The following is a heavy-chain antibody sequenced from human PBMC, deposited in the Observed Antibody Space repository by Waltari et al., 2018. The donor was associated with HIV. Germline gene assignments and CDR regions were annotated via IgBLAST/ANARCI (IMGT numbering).Heavy chain of an antibody. CDR2: IKSKTDGGTT. CDR1: GFTFSNAW. J-gene: IGHJ6*02. CDR3: TTPCGSCYSNYYYYYYGMDV. V-gene: IGHV3-15*01. D-gene: IGHD2-15*01. Sequence: EVQLVESGGGLVKPGGCLRLCCAASGFTFSNAWMSWVRQAPGTGTEWVGRIKSKTDGGTTDYAAPVKGRFTISRDDSKNTLYLQMNSLKTEDTAVYYCTTPCGSCYSNYYYYYYGMDVWGQGTTVTVSS.